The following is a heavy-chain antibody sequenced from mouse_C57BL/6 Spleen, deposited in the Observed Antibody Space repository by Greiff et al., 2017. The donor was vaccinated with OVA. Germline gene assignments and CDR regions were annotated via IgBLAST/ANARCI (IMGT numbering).Heavy chain of an antibody. CDR3: AIEGASTTVVATGSYYFDY. J-gene: IGHJ2*01. Sequence: QVQLQQPGAELVQPGASVKVSCKASGYTFPSYWMHWVTQRPGPGLEWIGRIHPSASDTIYKQTLTGKATLTVDKSSNTPYLQLSSLTSEDAAVYYCAIEGASTTVVATGSYYFDYWGQGTTLTVSS. D-gene: IGHD1-1*01. CDR2: IHPSASDT. CDR1: GYTFPSYW. V-gene: IGHV1-74*01.